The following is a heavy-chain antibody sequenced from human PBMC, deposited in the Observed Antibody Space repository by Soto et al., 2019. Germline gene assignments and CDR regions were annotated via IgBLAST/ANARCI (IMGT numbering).Heavy chain of an antibody. CDR3: ARGKEDKYSSGWYYFDY. V-gene: IGHV6-1*01. CDR2: TYYRSKWYN. CDR1: GDRVSSNSAA. Sequence: SQTLSLTCAISGDRVSSNSAAWNWIRQSPSRGLEWLGRTYYRSKWYNDYAVSVKSRITINPDTSKNQFSLQLNSVTPEDTAVYYCARGKEDKYSSGWYYFDYLGKGTLVTVSS. J-gene: IGHJ4*02. D-gene: IGHD6-19*01.